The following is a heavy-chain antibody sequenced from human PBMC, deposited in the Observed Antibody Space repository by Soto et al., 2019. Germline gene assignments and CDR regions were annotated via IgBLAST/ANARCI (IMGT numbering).Heavy chain of an antibody. CDR3: TTGSVEGV. CDR2: IKTKGEGGPT. D-gene: IGHD2-15*01. Sequence: EVQLVESGGGHIHPGGSLRDACAASGLHITNAWMNWVRQAPGKGLEWVGRIKTKGEGGPTDYPAAVKGRFTVSRDDSKNTLHLQMNSLKTEDTAVYYRTTGSVEGVWGQGTAVIVSS. CDR1: GLHITNAW. J-gene: IGHJ6*02. V-gene: IGHV3-15*07.